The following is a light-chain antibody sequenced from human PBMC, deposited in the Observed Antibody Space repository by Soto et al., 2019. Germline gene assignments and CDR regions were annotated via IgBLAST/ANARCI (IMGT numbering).Light chain of an antibody. J-gene: IGLJ3*02. CDR2: DVT. V-gene: IGLV2-14*03. CDR1: SSDVGAYNY. Sequence: QSALTQPASVSGAPGQSITISCTGTSSDVGAYNYVSWYQQHPGKGPKFLIYDVTKRPSGVSNRFSGSKSGNTASLTISGLQAEDEADYYCSSYTISSTWVFGGGTKLTVL. CDR3: SSYTISSTWV.